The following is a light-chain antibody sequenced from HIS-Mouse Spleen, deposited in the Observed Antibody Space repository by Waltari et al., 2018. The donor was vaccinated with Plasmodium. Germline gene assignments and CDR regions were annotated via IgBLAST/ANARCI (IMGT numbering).Light chain of an antibody. J-gene: IGLJ3*02. CDR3: YSTDSSGNHRV. CDR2: EDS. CDR1: ALPKKH. V-gene: IGLV3-10*01. Sequence: SYELTQPPSVSVSPGQTARITCSGDALPKKHAYWYQQKSGQAPVLVIDEDSKRPSGIPERFSGASSGTMATLTISGAQVEGEADYYCYSTDSSGNHRVFGGGTKLTVL.